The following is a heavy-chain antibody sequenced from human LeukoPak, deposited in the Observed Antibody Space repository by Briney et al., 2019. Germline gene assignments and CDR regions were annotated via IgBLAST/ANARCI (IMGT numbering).Heavy chain of an antibody. CDR1: VVNFFSYG. CDR3: ARELPRQVTLAY. D-gene: IGHD2-21*02. V-gene: IGHV3-74*01. J-gene: IGHJ4*01. Sequence: GGSLRLCCVASVVNFFSYGMQGVREAPGRGLVWVSRIFTDGTTTSYADAVRGRFTISRDNAKNTLYLQMNSLRAEAPAVYYCARELPRQVTLAYWGQGTLVTVSP. CDR2: IFTDGTTT.